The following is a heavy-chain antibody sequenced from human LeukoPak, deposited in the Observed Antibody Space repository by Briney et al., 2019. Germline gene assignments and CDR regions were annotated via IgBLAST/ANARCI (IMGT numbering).Heavy chain of an antibody. D-gene: IGHD4-17*01. CDR3: AKSYDYGDYVMASQITNYFDS. V-gene: IGHV3-30-3*01. CDR2: ISYDGSNK. CDR1: GFTFSSYA. Sequence: GGSLRLSCAASGFTFSSYAMHWVRQAPGKGLEWVAVISYDGSNKYYADSVKGRFTISRDNSKNTLYLQMNSLRAEDTAVYYCAKSYDYGDYVMASQITNYFDSWGQGTLVTVSS. J-gene: IGHJ4*02.